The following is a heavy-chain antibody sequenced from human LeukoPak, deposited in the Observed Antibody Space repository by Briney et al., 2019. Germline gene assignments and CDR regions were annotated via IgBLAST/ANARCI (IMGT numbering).Heavy chain of an antibody. Sequence: GGSLRLSCAASGFTFSSYAMSWVRQAPGKGLEWVSAISGSGGSTYYADSVKGRFTISRDNSKNTLYLQMNSLRAEDTAVYYCAKDPYCSSTSCTHIIDYWGQGTLVTVSS. CDR3: AKDPYCSSTSCTHIIDY. CDR1: GFTFSSYA. V-gene: IGHV3-23*01. D-gene: IGHD2-2*01. J-gene: IGHJ4*02. CDR2: ISGSGGST.